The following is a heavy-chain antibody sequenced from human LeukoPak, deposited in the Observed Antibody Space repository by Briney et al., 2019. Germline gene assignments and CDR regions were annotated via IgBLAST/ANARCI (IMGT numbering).Heavy chain of an antibody. V-gene: IGHV4-39*07. Sequence: SETLSLTCTVSGGSISSTSYYWGWIRQPPGKGLEWIGNIYYSGSTYYNPSLKSRVTVSVDTSKNQFSLKLSSVTAADTAVYYCATLTTPGWFNPWGQGTLVTVSS. J-gene: IGHJ5*02. D-gene: IGHD1-1*01. CDR3: ATLTTPGWFNP. CDR1: GGSISSTSYY. CDR2: IYYSGST.